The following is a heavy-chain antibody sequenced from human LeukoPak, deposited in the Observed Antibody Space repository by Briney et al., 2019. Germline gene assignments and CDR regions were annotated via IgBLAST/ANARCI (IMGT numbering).Heavy chain of an antibody. CDR2: ISSNGGST. J-gene: IGHJ4*02. Sequence: GALRLSCAASGFTFSDYAMHWGRQAPGKGLEYVSRISSNGGSTYYANSVKGRFTISRDNPKNTLFLQMGSLRAEDMAVYYCAREECSGGSCYFDYWGQGTLVTVSS. V-gene: IGHV3-64*01. D-gene: IGHD2-15*01. CDR1: GFTFSDYA. CDR3: AREECSGGSCYFDY.